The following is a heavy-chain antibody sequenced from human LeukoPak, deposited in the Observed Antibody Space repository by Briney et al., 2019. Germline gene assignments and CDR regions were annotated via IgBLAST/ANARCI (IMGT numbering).Heavy chain of an antibody. V-gene: IGHV1-24*01. J-gene: IGHJ5*02. CDR3: ARHLTERTYGFDP. CDR1: GFGLSVLS. Sequence: ASVKVSCKISGFGLSVLSIHWMRQAPGKGLEWVGGIRPETGEPIFAQKFRGRVTITEDTFTDTGYLELRGLTSEDTAVYYCARHLTERTYGFDPWGQGTLVTVSS. CDR2: IRPETGEP. D-gene: IGHD1-26*01.